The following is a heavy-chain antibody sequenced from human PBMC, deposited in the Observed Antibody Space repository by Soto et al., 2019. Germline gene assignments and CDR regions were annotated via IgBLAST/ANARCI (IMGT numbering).Heavy chain of an antibody. J-gene: IGHJ3*01. V-gene: IGHV1-18*04. D-gene: IGHD3-22*01. CDR2: ISVYNGNT. CDR1: GYTFTTYG. Sequence: ASVKVSCKAFGYTFTTYGISWLCQAPGQGLEWMGWISVYNGNTKYAKKFQGRVTMTTDTSTNTAYIDLRSPRSDDTAVYYCVRAKIPSSLYYENHAFDPLAPRTMATVAS. CDR3: VRAKIPSSLYYENHAFDP.